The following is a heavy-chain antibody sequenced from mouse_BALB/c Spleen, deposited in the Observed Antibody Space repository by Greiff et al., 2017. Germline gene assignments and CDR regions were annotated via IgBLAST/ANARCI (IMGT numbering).Heavy chain of an antibody. CDR2: ISSGGGST. CDR3: ARHVNYYGSRGAMDY. J-gene: IGHJ4*01. D-gene: IGHD1-1*01. Sequence: EVQRVESGGGLVKPGGSLKLSCAASGFAFSSYDMSWVRQTPEKRLEWVAYISSGGGSTYYPDTVKGRFTISRDNAKNTLYLQMSSLKSEDTAMYYCARHVNYYGSRGAMDYWGQGTSVTVSS. V-gene: IGHV5-12-1*01. CDR1: GFAFSSYD.